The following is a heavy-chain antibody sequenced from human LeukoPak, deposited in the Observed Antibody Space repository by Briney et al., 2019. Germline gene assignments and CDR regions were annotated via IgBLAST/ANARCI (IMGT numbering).Heavy chain of an antibody. J-gene: IGHJ5*02. Sequence: GGSLRLSCVASGFSLSGYWMYWVRQAPGKGLMYISRNNGDGSTTNYADVVKGRFTMSRDNVKNTLYLQMNSLRVEDTAVYYCARDPRNVGLAPWGQGTLVAVSS. CDR2: NNGDGSTT. CDR1: GFSLSGYW. D-gene: IGHD2-15*01. CDR3: ARDPRNVGLAP. V-gene: IGHV3-74*01.